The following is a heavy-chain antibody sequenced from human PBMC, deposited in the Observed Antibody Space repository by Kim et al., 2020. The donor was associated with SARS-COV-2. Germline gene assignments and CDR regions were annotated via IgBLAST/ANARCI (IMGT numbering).Heavy chain of an antibody. CDR3: PRDEGDYAIFDY. J-gene: IGHJ4*02. D-gene: IGHD4-17*01. CDR1: GYTFNSYG. CDR2: ISDYSGKT. V-gene: IGHV1-18*01. Sequence: ASVKVSCTASGYTFNSYGISWVRQAPGQGLEWMGWISDYSGKTRYAEKVQARVTLPIDTSTNTAYLELRGLRFDDTGMYYCPRDEGDYAIFDYWGQGTL.